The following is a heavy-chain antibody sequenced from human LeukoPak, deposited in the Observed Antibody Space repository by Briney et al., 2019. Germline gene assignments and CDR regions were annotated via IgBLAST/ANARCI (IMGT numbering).Heavy chain of an antibody. D-gene: IGHD2-8*02. CDR1: GYSISSGYY. J-gene: IGHJ4*02. V-gene: IGHV4-38-2*02. CDR2: IYHSGST. CDR3: ARGGGVGNRFDY. Sequence: KPSETLSLTCTVSGYSISSGYYWGWIRQPPGKGLEWIGSIYHSGSTYYNPSLKSRVTISVDTSKSQFSLKLSSVTAADTAVYYCARGGGVGNRFDYWGQGTLVTVSS.